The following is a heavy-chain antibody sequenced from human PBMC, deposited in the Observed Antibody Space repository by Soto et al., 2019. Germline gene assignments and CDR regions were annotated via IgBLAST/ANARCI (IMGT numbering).Heavy chain of an antibody. Sequence: QVQLQPWGSGLLKPSETLSLTCAVYGGSFSGYYWSWIRQPPGKGLEWIGAINHSGSTIYNPSLKSPVSISAYPSKNQYALKLSSVTAADAAVYYCARGDYGGNSDDYWGRGTLVTVSS. CDR1: GGSFSGYY. V-gene: IGHV4-34*01. CDR2: INHSGST. CDR3: ARGDYGGNSDDY. D-gene: IGHD4-17*01. J-gene: IGHJ4*02.